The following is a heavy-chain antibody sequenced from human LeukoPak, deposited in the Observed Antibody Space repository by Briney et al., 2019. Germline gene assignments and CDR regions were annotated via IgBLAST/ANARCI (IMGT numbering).Heavy chain of an antibody. CDR2: IIPIFGTA. D-gene: IGHD2-15*01. Sequence: GASVKVSCKASGGTFSSYAISWVRQAPGQGLEWMGGIIPIFGTANYAQKFQGRVTITADKSTSTAYMELSSLRSEDTAVYYCARDQGGPTLVVAAIRWFDPWGQGTLVTVSS. J-gene: IGHJ5*02. CDR3: ARDQGGPTLVVAAIRWFDP. V-gene: IGHV1-69*06. CDR1: GGTFSSYA.